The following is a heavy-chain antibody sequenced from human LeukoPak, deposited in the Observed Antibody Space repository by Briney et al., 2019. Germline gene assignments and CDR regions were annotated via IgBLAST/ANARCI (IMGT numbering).Heavy chain of an antibody. Sequence: GGSLRLSCAASGFTFSDYWMHWVRQAPGKGLVWISVIYSGGSTYYADSVKGRFTISRDNSKNTLYLQMNSLRAEDTAVYYCARGVRRRPDAFDIWGQGTMVTVSS. J-gene: IGHJ3*02. D-gene: IGHD6-25*01. CDR3: ARGVRRRPDAFDI. CDR2: IYSGGST. CDR1: GFTFSDYW. V-gene: IGHV3-66*01.